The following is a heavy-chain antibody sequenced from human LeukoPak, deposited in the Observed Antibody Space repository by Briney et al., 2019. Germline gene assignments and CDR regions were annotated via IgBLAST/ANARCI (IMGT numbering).Heavy chain of an antibody. D-gene: IGHD3-10*01. Sequence: SVKVSCKASGGTFSSYAISWVRQAPGQGLEWMGGIIPIFGTANYAQKFQGRVPITADESTSTAYMELSSLRSEDTAVYYCARWSYYGSGSYYNMGYYYYGMDVWGKGTTVTVSS. J-gene: IGHJ6*04. CDR2: IIPIFGTA. CDR1: GGTFSSYA. V-gene: IGHV1-69*13. CDR3: ARWSYYGSGSYYNMGYYYYGMDV.